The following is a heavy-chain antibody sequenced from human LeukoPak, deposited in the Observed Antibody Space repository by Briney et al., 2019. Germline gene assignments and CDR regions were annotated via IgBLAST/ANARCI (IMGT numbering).Heavy chain of an antibody. CDR1: GFTFTSSA. CDR3: ARRLNCSGGSCYSPFDY. J-gene: IGHJ4*02. V-gene: IGHV1-58*02. Sequence: TSVKVSCKASGFTFTSSAMQWVRQARGQRLEWIGWIVVGSGNTNYAQKFLERVTITRDMSTSTAYMELSSLRSEDTAVYYCARRLNCSGGSCYSPFDYWGQGTLVTVSS. CDR2: IVVGSGNT. D-gene: IGHD2-15*01.